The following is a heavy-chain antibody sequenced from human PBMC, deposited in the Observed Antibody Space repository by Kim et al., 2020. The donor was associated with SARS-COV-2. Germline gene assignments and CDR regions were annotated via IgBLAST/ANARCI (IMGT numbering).Heavy chain of an antibody. D-gene: IGHD6-13*01. CDR1: GGSFSGYY. Sequence: SETLSLTCAVYGGSFSGYYWSWIRQPPGKGLEWIGEINHSGSTNYNPSLKSRVTISVDTPKNQFSLKLSSVTAADTAVYYCARGPGYSSSWYGARNWFDPWGQGTLVTVSS. CDR3: ARGPGYSSSWYGARNWFDP. V-gene: IGHV4-34*01. J-gene: IGHJ5*02. CDR2: INHSGST.